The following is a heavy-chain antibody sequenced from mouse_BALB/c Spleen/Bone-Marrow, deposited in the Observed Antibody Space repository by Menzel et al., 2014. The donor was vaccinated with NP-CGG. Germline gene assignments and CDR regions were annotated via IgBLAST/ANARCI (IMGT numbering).Heavy chain of an antibody. D-gene: IGHD3-2*02. Sequence: EVQVVGSGGDLVKPGGSLKLSCVASGFTFSSYGMSWVRQTPDKRLEWVATISSGGSSTYYPASVKGRFTISRDNAKSTLYLQMSSLNSEDTAMYYCTRRPLQANSYFDCWGQGTTLTVSS. J-gene: IGHJ2*01. V-gene: IGHV5-6*01. CDR1: GFTFSSYG. CDR3: TRRPLQANSYFDC. CDR2: ISSGGSST.